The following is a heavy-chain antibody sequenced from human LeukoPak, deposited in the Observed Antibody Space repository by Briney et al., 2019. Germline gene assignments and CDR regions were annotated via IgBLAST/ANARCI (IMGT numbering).Heavy chain of an antibody. Sequence: PSETLSLTCTVSGGSISSYYWSWIRQPAGKGLEWIGRIYTSGSTNYNPSLKSRVTMSVDTSKNQFSLKLSSVTAADTAVYYCAREIVVVPAAPNWFDPWGQGTLVTVSS. CDR1: GGSISSYY. J-gene: IGHJ5*02. CDR2: IYTSGST. D-gene: IGHD2-2*01. V-gene: IGHV4-4*07. CDR3: AREIVVVPAAPNWFDP.